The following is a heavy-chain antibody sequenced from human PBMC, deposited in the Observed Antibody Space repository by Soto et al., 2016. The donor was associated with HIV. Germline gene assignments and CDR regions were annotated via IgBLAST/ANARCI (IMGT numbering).Heavy chain of an antibody. Sequence: EVQLLESGGGLVQPGGSLRLSCAASGFTFSSYAMSWVRQAPGKGLEWVSAISGSGGSTYYADSVKGRFTISRDNSKNTLYLQMNSLRAEDTAVYYCAKGEPYCGGDCYGAEYFQHWGQGTLVTVSS. J-gene: IGHJ1*01. CDR3: AKGEPYCGGDCYGAEYFQH. CDR1: GFTFSSYA. V-gene: IGHV3-23*01. CDR2: ISGSGGST. D-gene: IGHD2-21*01.